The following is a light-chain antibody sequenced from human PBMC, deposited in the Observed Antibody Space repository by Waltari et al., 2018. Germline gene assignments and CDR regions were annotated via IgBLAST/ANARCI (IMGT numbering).Light chain of an antibody. CDR2: EGS. Sequence: QSALTQPASVSGSPGQSISISCTGTSSDIGVYNYVSWYQQHPGKAPKLMIYEGSNRPSGVSNRFSGSKSDHTASLTISGLQAEDEADYYCSSYTSSSTWVFGGGTKLTVL. J-gene: IGLJ3*02. V-gene: IGLV2-14*01. CDR1: SSDIGVYNY. CDR3: SSYTSSSTWV.